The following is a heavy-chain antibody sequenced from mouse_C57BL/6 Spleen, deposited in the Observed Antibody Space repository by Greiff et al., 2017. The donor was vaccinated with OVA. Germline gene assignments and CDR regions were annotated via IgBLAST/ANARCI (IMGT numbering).Heavy chain of an antibody. CDR3: ARGNWDFDY. V-gene: IGHV1-69*01. D-gene: IGHD4-1*01. CDR1: GYTFTSYW. Sequence: VQLQESGAELVMPGASVKLSCKASGYTFTSYWMHWVKQRPGQGLEWIGEIDPSDSYTNYNQKFKGKSTLTVDKSSSTAYMQLSSLTSEDSAVYYCARGNWDFDYWGQGTTLTVSS. CDR2: IDPSDSYT. J-gene: IGHJ2*01.